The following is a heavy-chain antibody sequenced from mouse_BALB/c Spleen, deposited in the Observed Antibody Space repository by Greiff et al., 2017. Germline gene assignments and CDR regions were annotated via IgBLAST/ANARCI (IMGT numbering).Heavy chain of an antibody. V-gene: IGHV1S22*01. CDR3: TRASYYYGSSSYYFDY. CDR1: GYTFTSYW. Sequence: LQQPGSELVRPGASVKLSCKASGYTFTSYWMHWVKQRHGQGLEWIGNIYPGSGSTNYDEKFKSKGTLTVDTSSSTAYMHLSSLTSEDSAVYYCTRASYYYGSSSYYFDYWGQGTTLTVSS. J-gene: IGHJ2*01. D-gene: IGHD1-1*01. CDR2: IYPGSGST.